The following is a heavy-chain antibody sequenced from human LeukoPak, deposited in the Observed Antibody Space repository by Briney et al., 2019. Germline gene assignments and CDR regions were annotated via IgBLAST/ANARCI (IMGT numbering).Heavy chain of an antibody. D-gene: IGHD6-6*01. CDR2: IWYDGSKK. J-gene: IGHJ4*02. Sequence: PGGSLRLSCAAPGFTFSDYGIHWVRQAPGQGLEWVALIWYDGSKKYYADSVKGRFTISRDNTKNTLYLQLNSLRAGDTAVYYCARAHSSSSTFDLWGQGTLVTVSS. CDR3: ARAHSSSSTFDL. CDR1: GFTFSDYG. V-gene: IGHV3-33*01.